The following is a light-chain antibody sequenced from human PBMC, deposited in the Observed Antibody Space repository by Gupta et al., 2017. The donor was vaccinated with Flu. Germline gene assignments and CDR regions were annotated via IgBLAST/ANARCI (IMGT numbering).Light chain of an antibody. V-gene: IGKV3D-20*02. CDR1: ENIGSGS. J-gene: IGKJ3*01. Sequence: RQSPDILSLSPGERVSLSCRARENIGSGSLAWYRLRPGQAPRLLIFDTSKRATAVPDRVRGSGSGADFTLTIDRLEPEDFAVYYCQLCARVCCTFGPGTKVEIK. CDR3: QLCARVCCT. CDR2: DTS.